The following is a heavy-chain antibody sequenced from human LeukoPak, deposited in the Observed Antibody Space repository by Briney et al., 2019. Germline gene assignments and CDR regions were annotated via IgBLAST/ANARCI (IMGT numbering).Heavy chain of an antibody. Sequence: NPSETLSLTCAVYGGSFSGYYWCWIRQPPGKGLEWIGSIYYSGSTYYNPSLKSRVTISVDTSKNQFSLKLSSVTAADTAVYYCARHSVVSAAIDYFDYWGQGTLVTVSS. D-gene: IGHD2-2*01. CDR1: GGSFSGYY. J-gene: IGHJ4*02. CDR3: ARHSVVSAAIDYFDY. V-gene: IGHV4-39*01. CDR2: IYYSGST.